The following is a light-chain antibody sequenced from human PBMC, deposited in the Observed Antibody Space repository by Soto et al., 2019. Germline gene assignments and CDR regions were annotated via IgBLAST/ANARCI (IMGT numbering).Light chain of an antibody. Sequence: SVLTQPASVSGSPGQSITISCTGTSSDVGGYNYVSWYQQHPGKAPKLMIYDVSNRPSGVSNRFSGSKSGNTASLTISGLQAEDEADYSCSSYTSSSTLYVFGTGTKVTDL. J-gene: IGLJ1*01. CDR3: SSYTSSSTLYV. V-gene: IGLV2-14*01. CDR1: SSDVGGYNY. CDR2: DVS.